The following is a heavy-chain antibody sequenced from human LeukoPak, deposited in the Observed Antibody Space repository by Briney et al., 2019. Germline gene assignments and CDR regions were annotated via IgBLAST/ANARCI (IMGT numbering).Heavy chain of an antibody. J-gene: IGHJ4*02. Sequence: GGSLRLSCAVSGFTFSSYSMNWVRQAPGKGLEWVSYISSSSSTIYYADSVKGRFTISRDNAKNSLFLQMNSLRPEDTAVYYCVRDCGWFHFDLWGQGTLVTVSS. CDR3: VRDCGWFHFDL. D-gene: IGHD3-10*01. V-gene: IGHV3-48*01. CDR2: ISSSSSTI. CDR1: GFTFSSYS.